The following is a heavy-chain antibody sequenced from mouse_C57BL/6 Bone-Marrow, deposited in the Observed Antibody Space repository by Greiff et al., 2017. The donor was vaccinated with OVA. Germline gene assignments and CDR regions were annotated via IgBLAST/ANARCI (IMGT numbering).Heavy chain of an antibody. CDR1: GFNIKDDY. Sequence: EVQLQQSGAELVRPGASVKLSCTASGFNIKDDYMHWVKERPEQGLEWIGWIDPENGDTEYATKFQGKATITADTSSKTAYLHLSSLTSEDTAVYYCTTYRYWGQGTTLTVSS. J-gene: IGHJ2*01. CDR3: TTYRY. V-gene: IGHV14-4*01. CDR2: IDPENGDT.